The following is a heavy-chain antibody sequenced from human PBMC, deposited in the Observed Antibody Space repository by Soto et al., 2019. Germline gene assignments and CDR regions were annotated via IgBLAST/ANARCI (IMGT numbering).Heavy chain of an antibody. J-gene: IGHJ4*02. CDR3: ARGAMANFDY. V-gene: IGHV1-69*01. CDR2: FIAMLGTP. CDR1: GGTFGSQG. D-gene: IGHD5-18*01. Sequence: QVQLVQSGAEVKKPGSSVKVSCKASGGTFGSQGIAWVRQAPGQGLEWMGGFIAMLGTPTYAKKVQGRATITADESLTSAYLELRRLRSADTGVYFCARGAMANFDYWGQGTVVTVSS.